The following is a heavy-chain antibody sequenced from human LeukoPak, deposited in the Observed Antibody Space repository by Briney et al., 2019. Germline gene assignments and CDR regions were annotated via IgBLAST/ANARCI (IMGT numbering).Heavy chain of an antibody. CDR2: ISANNGNT. V-gene: IGHV1-18*04. D-gene: IGHD2-8*02. CDR1: GYTFTSYG. Sequence: ASVKVSCKASGYTFTSYGISWVRQAPGQGLEWMGWISANNGNTNYAQKLQGRVTMTTDTSTSTAYMELMSLSSDDTAMYYCSRVAPGGSLLVDYWGQRALVSVSS. J-gene: IGHJ4*02. CDR3: SRVAPGGSLLVDY.